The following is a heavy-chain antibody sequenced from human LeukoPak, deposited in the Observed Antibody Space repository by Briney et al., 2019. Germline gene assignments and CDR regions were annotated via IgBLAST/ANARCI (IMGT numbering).Heavy chain of an antibody. D-gene: IGHD3-10*01. J-gene: IGHJ6*02. Sequence: PSETLSLTCAVYGGSFSGYYWSWIRQPPGKGLEWIGEINHSGSTNYNPSLKSRVTISVDTSKNRFSLKLSSVTAADTAVYYCARSSGGYYYYGMDVWGRGTTVTVSS. V-gene: IGHV4-34*01. CDR1: GGSFSGYY. CDR2: INHSGST. CDR3: ARSSGGYYYYGMDV.